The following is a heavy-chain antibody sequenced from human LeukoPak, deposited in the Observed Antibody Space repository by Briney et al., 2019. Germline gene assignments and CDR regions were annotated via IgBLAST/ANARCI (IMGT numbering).Heavy chain of an antibody. Sequence: PGGSLRLSCAASGFTFSTYTMKWVRQAPGKGLEWVANIRDDGSEKYYVDSVKGRFTISRDNAKNSLFLQMNSLRVEDTAVYYCARDHARYAFGIWGQGTRVTVSS. CDR2: IRDDGSEK. J-gene: IGHJ3*02. CDR1: GFTFSTYT. D-gene: IGHD5-24*01. V-gene: IGHV3-7*01. CDR3: ARDHARYAFGI.